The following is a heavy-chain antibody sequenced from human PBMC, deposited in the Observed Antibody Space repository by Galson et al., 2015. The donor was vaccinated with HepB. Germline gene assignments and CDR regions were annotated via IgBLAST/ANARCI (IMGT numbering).Heavy chain of an antibody. V-gene: IGHV3-23*01. CDR3: ARSIVGITFDS. Sequence: SLRLSCAASGFIFSSYAMTWVRQTPGKGLEWVSLISGSGDTTYYADSVKGRFTISRDNSKNTLYLQMNSLRAEDTALYYCARSIVGITFDSWGQGTLVTVSS. CDR2: ISGSGDTT. CDR1: GFIFSSYA. D-gene: IGHD1-26*01. J-gene: IGHJ4*02.